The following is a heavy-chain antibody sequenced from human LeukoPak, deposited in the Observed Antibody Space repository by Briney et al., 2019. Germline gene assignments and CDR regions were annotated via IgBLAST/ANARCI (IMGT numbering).Heavy chain of an antibody. CDR2: INGDGRNI. CDR1: GFTFSSYW. J-gene: IGHJ3*02. Sequence: GGSLRLSCVAFGFTFSSYWMHWVRQDPRKGLVWVSRINGDGRNINYADSVRGRFTISRDNAKNTLYLQMNTLRVEDTAVYYCTRGFIGVYAFDIWGQGTMVTVSS. V-gene: IGHV3-74*01. CDR3: TRGFIGVYAFDI. D-gene: IGHD3-10*01.